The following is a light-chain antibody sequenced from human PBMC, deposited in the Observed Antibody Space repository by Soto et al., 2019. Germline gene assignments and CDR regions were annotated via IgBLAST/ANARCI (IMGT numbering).Light chain of an antibody. V-gene: IGLV1-40*01. CDR1: SSNIGAGFD. CDR3: PTWDDSLNNVI. J-gene: IGLJ2*01. CDR2: SND. Sequence: QSVLTQPPSVSGAPGQRLTISCAGTSSNIGAGFDVHWYQQLPGTAPKLLIYSNDQRPSAVPGRFSGSKSGTSASLTISGLHSEDEADYYCPTWDDSLNNVIFGGGTQLTVL.